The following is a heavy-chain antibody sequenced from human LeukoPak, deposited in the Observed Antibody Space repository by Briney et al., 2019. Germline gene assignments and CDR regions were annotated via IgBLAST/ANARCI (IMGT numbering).Heavy chain of an antibody. J-gene: IGHJ4*02. D-gene: IGHD4-23*01. Sequence: ASVKVSCTASGYTFTVYYMHWERQAPGQGLEWMGWINPNSGGTNYAQKFQGRVTMTRDTAISTAYMELSRLRSDDTAVYYCARGGGNGLHYFDYWGQGTLVTVSS. V-gene: IGHV1-2*02. CDR1: GYTFTVYY. CDR3: ARGGGNGLHYFDY. CDR2: INPNSGGT.